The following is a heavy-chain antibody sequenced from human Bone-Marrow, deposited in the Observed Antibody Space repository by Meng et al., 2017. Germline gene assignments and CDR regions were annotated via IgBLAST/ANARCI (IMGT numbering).Heavy chain of an antibody. CDR3: ARQGDTAMATFDY. CDR1: GGTFSDYY. V-gene: IGHV4-34*01. J-gene: IGHJ4*02. Sequence: QVQLQQWGAGLLKPSETLSLTCAVYGGTFSDYYWSWIRQPPGKGLEWIGEINHSGGTKYTPSLESRATISIDTSKNQFSLKLSSVTAADTAIYYCARQGDTAMATFDYWGQGTLVTVSS. D-gene: IGHD5-18*01. CDR2: INHSGGT.